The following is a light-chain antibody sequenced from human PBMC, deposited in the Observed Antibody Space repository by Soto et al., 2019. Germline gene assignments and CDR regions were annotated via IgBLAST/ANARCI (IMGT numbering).Light chain of an antibody. Sequence: QSVLTQPASVSGSPGQSITISCTGTSSVVGGYNYVSWYQQHPGKAPKLMICDVTNRPSGVSNRFSGSKSGSTASLTISGLQAEDEADYYCSSYTSSSTYVFGTGTKVTVL. CDR1: SSVVGGYNY. CDR2: DVT. CDR3: SSYTSSSTYV. J-gene: IGLJ1*01. V-gene: IGLV2-14*01.